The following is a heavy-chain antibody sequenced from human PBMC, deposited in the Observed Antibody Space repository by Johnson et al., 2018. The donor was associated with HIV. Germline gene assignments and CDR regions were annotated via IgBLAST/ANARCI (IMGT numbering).Heavy chain of an antibody. CDR1: GFTFSSYA. V-gene: IGHV3-30*04. D-gene: IGHD6-19*01. CDR2: ISYDGSNK. Sequence: QVQLVESGGGVVQPGRSLRVSSTASGFTFSSYAMHWVRQAPGKGLEWVAVISYDGSNKDYADSVKGRFTISRDNSKNTLYLQMHSLRAEDTAVDYCARQRRAGPFDAFDIWGQGIMVTVSS. J-gene: IGHJ3*02. CDR3: ARQRRAGPFDAFDI.